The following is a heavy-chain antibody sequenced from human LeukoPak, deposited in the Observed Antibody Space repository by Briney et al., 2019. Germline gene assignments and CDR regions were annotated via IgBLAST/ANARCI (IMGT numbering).Heavy chain of an antibody. V-gene: IGHV3-11*04. D-gene: IGHD2-2*01. CDR2: ISSSGSAI. Sequence: GGSLRLSCAASGFTFSSYWMSWIRQAPGKGLEWVSYISSSGSAIYYADSVKGRFTISRDNAKNSLYLQMNSLRAEDTAVYYCARAARGYCSSTSCFRFDYWGQGTLVTVSS. CDR1: GFTFSSYW. CDR3: ARAARGYCSSTSCFRFDY. J-gene: IGHJ4*02.